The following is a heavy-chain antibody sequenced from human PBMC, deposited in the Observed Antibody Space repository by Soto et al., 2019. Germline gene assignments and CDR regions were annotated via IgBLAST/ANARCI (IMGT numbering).Heavy chain of an antibody. CDR1: GFSFNTYA. Sequence: EVQLVESGGVLIQPGGSLRLSCAASGFSFNTYAMNWVRQAPGKGLEWISYISSSSSRIYYADSVKGRFTLSRDNAKNSLYLQMNSLRAEDTAVYYCASDPGIAAAGMDYWGQGTLVTVSS. CDR3: ASDPGIAAAGMDY. CDR2: ISSSSSRI. D-gene: IGHD6-25*01. V-gene: IGHV3-48*04. J-gene: IGHJ4*02.